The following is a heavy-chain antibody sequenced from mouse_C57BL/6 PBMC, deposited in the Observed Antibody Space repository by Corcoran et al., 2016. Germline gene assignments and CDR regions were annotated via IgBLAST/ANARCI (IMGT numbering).Heavy chain of an antibody. Sequence: QVQLQQSGAELVKPGASVKISCKASGYAFSSYWMNWVKQRPGKGLEWIGQIYPGDGDTNYNGKFKGKATLTADKSSSTAYMQLSSLTSEDSAVYFCARDSSGYPSDYWGQGTTLTVSS. V-gene: IGHV1-80*01. J-gene: IGHJ2*01. CDR3: ARDSSGYPSDY. CDR2: IYPGDGDT. CDR1: GYAFSSYW. D-gene: IGHD3-2*02.